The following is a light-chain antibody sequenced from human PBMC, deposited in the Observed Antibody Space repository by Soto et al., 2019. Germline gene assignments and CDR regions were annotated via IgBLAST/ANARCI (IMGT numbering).Light chain of an antibody. Sequence: SVLTQPPSAYRSPGQSVTISCTGTSSDVGGYDSVSWYQQHPNKAPKLMIYEVTKRPSGVPDRFSGSKSGSTASLTVSGLQAEDEADYYCSSYAGNNNLIFGGGTKVTVL. CDR2: EVT. CDR3: SSYAGNNNLI. CDR1: SSDVGGYDS. V-gene: IGLV2-8*02. J-gene: IGLJ2*01.